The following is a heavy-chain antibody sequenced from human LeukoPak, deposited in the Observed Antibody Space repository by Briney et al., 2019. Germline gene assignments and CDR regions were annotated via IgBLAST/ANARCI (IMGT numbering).Heavy chain of an antibody. V-gene: IGHV4-30-4*01. CDR2: IYDSGST. Sequence: PSETLSLTCTVSGASIRSGDYYWSWIRQPPGKGLEWIGDIYDSGSTYYNPSLKSRITIPVDTSENRFSLKLSSVTATDTAVYYCARDCSGGSCYGAFDIWGQGTMVTVSS. D-gene: IGHD2-15*01. J-gene: IGHJ3*02. CDR1: GASIRSGDYY. CDR3: ARDCSGGSCYGAFDI.